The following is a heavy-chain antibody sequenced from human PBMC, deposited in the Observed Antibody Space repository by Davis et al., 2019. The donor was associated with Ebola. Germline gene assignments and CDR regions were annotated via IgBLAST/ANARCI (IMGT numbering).Heavy chain of an antibody. CDR2: ISGSGGST. CDR3: AKDGGIAARPYYFDY. Sequence: GESLKISCAASGFTFSSYAMSWVRQAPGKGLEWVSAISGSGGSTYYADSVKGRFTISRDNSKNTLYLQMNSLRAEDTAVYYCAKDGGIAARPYYFDYWGQGTLVTVSS. V-gene: IGHV3-23*01. D-gene: IGHD6-6*01. J-gene: IGHJ4*02. CDR1: GFTFSSYA.